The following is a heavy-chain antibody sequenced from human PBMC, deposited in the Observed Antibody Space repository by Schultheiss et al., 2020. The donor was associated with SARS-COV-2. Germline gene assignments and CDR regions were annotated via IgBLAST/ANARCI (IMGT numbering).Heavy chain of an antibody. CDR1: GFTFSSYA. V-gene: IGHV3-15*01. J-gene: IGHJ6*02. D-gene: IGHD6-19*01. CDR2: IKSKTDGGTT. CDR3: TSPPLIGIAVAGTDYYYGMDV. Sequence: GESLKISCAASGFTFSSYAMSWVRQAPGKGLEWVGRIKSKTDGGTTDYAAPVKGRFTISRDDSKNTLYLQMNSLKTEDTAVYYCTSPPLIGIAVAGTDYYYGMDVWGQGTTVTVSS.